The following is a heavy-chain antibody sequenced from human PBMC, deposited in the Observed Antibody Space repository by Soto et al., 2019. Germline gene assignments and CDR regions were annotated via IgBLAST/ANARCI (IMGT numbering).Heavy chain of an antibody. V-gene: IGHV3-23*01. D-gene: IGHD5-18*01. CDR1: GFPFSSYA. CDR3: AKVMVKNWFDP. J-gene: IGHJ5*02. CDR2: ISGSGGST. Sequence: SLRLSCAASGFPFSSYAMSWVRQAPGKGLEWVSAISGSGGSTYYADSVKGRFTISRDNSKNTLYLQMNSLRADDTAVYYCAKVMVKNWFDPWGQGTLVTVSS.